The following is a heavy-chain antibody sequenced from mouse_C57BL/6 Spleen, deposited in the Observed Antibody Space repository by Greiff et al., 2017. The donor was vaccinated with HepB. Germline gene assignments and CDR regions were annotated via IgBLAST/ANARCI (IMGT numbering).Heavy chain of an antibody. V-gene: IGHV1-52*01. CDR2: IDPSDSET. J-gene: IGHJ3*01. Sequence: QVQLKQPGAELVRPGSSVKLSCKASGYTFTSYWMHWVKQRPIQGLEWIGNIDPSDSETHYNQKFKDKATLTVDKSSSTAYMQLSSLTSEDSAVYYCARRDGSSYWFAYWGQGTLVTVSA. CDR1: GYTFTSYW. CDR3: ARRDGSSYWFAY. D-gene: IGHD1-1*01.